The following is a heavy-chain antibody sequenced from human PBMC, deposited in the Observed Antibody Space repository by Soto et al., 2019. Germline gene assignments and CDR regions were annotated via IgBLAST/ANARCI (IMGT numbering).Heavy chain of an antibody. CDR2: ISGSGGST. D-gene: IGHD3-10*01. CDR1: GFTFSSYA. V-gene: IGHV3-23*01. J-gene: IGHJ4*02. CDR3: AKDRAGSGDY. Sequence: GGSLSLSCAASGFTFSSYAMSWVRQAPGKGLEWVSAISGSGGSTYYADSVKGRFTISRDNSKNTLYLQMNSLRAKDTAVYYCAKDRAGSGDYWGQGTLVTVSS.